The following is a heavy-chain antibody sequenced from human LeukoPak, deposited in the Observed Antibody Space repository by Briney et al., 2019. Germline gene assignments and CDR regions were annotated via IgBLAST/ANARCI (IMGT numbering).Heavy chain of an antibody. CDR1: GITVSSDY. J-gene: IGHJ4*02. CDR2: IYSGDIT. V-gene: IGHV3-53*01. Sequence: GGSLRLSCAASGITVSSDYMIWVRQAPGKGLEWVSVIYSGDITYYADSVKGRFTISRDNSKSTLYLQMNSLRAEDTAVYYCARVKNRGYYASSGYYLDYWGRGTLVTVSS. CDR3: ARVKNRGYYASSGYYLDY. D-gene: IGHD3-22*01.